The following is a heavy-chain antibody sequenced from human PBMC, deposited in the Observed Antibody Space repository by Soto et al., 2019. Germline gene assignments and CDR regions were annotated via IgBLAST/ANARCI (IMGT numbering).Heavy chain of an antibody. Sequence: QLQLQESDSGLVKPSQTLSLTCAVSGGSISSGGYSWSWIRQPPGKGLEWIGYIYHSGSTYYNPSLKSRVTISVDRSKNQFSLKLSSVTAADTAVYYCAVSGAAAGEGFFDYWGQGTLVTVSS. CDR1: GGSISSGGYS. D-gene: IGHD6-13*01. CDR3: AVSGAAAGEGFFDY. CDR2: IYHSGST. V-gene: IGHV4-30-2*01. J-gene: IGHJ4*02.